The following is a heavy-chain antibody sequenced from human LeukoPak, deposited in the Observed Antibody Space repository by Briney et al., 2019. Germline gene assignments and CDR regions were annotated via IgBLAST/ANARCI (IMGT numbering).Heavy chain of an antibody. CDR2: IYSGGST. V-gene: IGHV3-66*01. CDR3: ARDPAMTTGAFDI. CDR1: GFTVSSNY. Sequence: GGSLRLSCAASGFTVSSNYMSWVRQAPGKGLEWVSVIYSGGSTYYADSVKGRFTTSRDNSKNTLYLQMNSLRAEDTAFYYCARDPAMTTGAFDIWGQGTMVTVSS. D-gene: IGHD4-11*01. J-gene: IGHJ3*02.